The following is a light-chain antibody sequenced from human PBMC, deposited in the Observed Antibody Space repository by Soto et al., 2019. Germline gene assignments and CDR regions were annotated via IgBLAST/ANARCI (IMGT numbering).Light chain of an antibody. V-gene: IGKV3-15*01. CDR2: VAS. J-gene: IGKJ1*01. Sequence: VLTKSLAALPSSGTERGSLTCRSMQSVSSNSAWYQVTLGMAPMLLIDVASTLAIGIPARFSGSGSGTEFTLTNLRLHSEDFTEYHGKVEASLRDPFGQG. CDR1: QSVSSN. CDR3: KVEASLRDP.